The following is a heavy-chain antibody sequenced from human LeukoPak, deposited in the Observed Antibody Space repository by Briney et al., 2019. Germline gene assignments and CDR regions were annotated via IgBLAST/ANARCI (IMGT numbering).Heavy chain of an antibody. V-gene: IGHV4-59*01. D-gene: IGHD6-13*01. CDR1: GGSISSYY. J-gene: IGHJ5*02. Sequence: SETLSLTCTVSGGSISSYYWSWIRQPPGKGLEWIGYIYYSGSTNYNPSLKSRVTISVDTSKNQFSLKLSSVTAADTAVYYCARASGYSSSWYWFDPWGQGTLVTVSS. CDR2: IYYSGST. CDR3: ARASGYSSSWYWFDP.